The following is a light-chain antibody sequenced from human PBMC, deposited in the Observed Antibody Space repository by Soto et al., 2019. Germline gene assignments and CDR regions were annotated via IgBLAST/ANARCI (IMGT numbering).Light chain of an antibody. V-gene: IGKV1-12*01. CDR2: AAS. CDR3: QQTNSFPHA. Sequence: DIQMTQSPSSVSASVGDRVTITCRASQGISNWLAWYQQKPGTAPKLLIYAASTLHSGAPSRFRGSGSGTDFTLTISSLQPEDFGTYYCQQTNSFPHAFGQGTRLEIK. J-gene: IGKJ2*01. CDR1: QGISNW.